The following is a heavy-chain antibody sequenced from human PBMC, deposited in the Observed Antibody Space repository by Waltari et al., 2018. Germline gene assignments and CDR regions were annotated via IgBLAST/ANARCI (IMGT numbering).Heavy chain of an antibody. J-gene: IGHJ4*02. CDR3: RIAVAAQQYYFDY. CDR1: GGYFSGYY. D-gene: IGHD6-19*01. CDR2: INHSGST. Sequence: QVQLQQWGAGLLKPSETLSLTCAVFGGYFSGYYWSWIRKPQGKGLEWIGEINHSGSTNYNPSRKSRVTISVDTSKNQFSLKLSSVTAADTAVYYCRIAVAAQQYYFDYWGQGTLVTVSS. V-gene: IGHV4-34*01.